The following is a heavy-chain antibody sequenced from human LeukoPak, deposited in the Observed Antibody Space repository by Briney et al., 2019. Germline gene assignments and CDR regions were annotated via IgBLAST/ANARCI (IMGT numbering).Heavy chain of an antibody. Sequence: PSETLSLTCAVYGGSFSGYYWSWIRQPPGKGLEWIGEINHSGSTNYNPSLKSRVTISVDTSKNQFSLKLSSVTAADTAVYYCARVVWLYYFDYWGQGTLVTVSS. CDR2: INHSGST. J-gene: IGHJ4*02. CDR3: ARVVWLYYFDY. CDR1: GGSFSGYY. V-gene: IGHV4-34*09. D-gene: IGHD3-10*01.